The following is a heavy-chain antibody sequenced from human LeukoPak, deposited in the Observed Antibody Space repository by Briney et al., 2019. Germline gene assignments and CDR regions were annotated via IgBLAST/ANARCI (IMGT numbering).Heavy chain of an antibody. CDR2: ISGSGGST. Sequence: PGGSLRLSCAASGFTFSSYAMSWVRQAPGKGLEWVSAISGSGGSTYYADSVKGRFTISRDNSKNTLYLQMNSLRAEDTAVYYCAKTPADVYYDSSGTTPYYSDYWGQGTLVTVSS. D-gene: IGHD3-22*01. CDR1: GFTFSSYA. V-gene: IGHV3-23*01. CDR3: AKTPADVYYDSSGTTPYYSDY. J-gene: IGHJ4*02.